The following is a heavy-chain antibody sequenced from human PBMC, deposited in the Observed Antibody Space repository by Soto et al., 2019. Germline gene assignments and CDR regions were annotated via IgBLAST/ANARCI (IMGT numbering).Heavy chain of an antibody. V-gene: IGHV3-13*04. Sequence: EVQLVESGGGLVQPGGSLRLSCAASGFTFSSYDMHWVRQATGKGLEWVSAIGTAGDTYYPGSVKGRFTISRENAKNSLYLQMNSRRAGDTAVYYCARGHYGSGSYQSMDYGMDVWGQGTTVTVSS. CDR3: ARGHYGSGSYQSMDYGMDV. J-gene: IGHJ6*02. D-gene: IGHD3-10*01. CDR2: IGTAGDT. CDR1: GFTFSSYD.